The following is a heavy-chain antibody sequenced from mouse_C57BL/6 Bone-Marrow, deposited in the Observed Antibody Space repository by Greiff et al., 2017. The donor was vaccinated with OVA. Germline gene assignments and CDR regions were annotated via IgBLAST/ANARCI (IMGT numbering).Heavy chain of an antibody. CDR1: GYTFTSYT. D-gene: IGHD1-1*01. V-gene: IGHV1-4*01. Sequence: VQLQQSGAELARPGASVKMSCKASGYTFTSYTMHWVKQRPGQGLEWIGYINPSSGYTKYNQKFKDKATLTADKSSSTAYMQLSSLTSEDSAVYYCAREGHYGSSLYYAMDYWGQGTSVTVSS. CDR2: INPSSGYT. J-gene: IGHJ4*01. CDR3: AREGHYGSSLYYAMDY.